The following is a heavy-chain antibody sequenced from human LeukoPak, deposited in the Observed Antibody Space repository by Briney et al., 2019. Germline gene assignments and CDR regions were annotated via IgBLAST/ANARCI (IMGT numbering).Heavy chain of an antibody. V-gene: IGHV4-39*01. CDR3: ARPVPSRLGWFDP. D-gene: IGHD1-1*01. J-gene: IGHJ5*02. CDR2: IYYSGST. CDR1: GGSTSSSNYY. Sequence: SETLSLTCTVSGGSTSSSNYYWGWIRQPPGKGLEWIGSIYYSGSTYYNPSLKSRVTISVDTSKNQFSLKLSSVTAADTAVYYCARPVPSRLGWFDPWGQGTLVTVSS.